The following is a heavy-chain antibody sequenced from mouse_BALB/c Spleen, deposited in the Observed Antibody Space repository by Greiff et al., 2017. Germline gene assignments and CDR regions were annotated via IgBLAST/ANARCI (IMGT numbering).Heavy chain of an antibody. J-gene: IGHJ2*01. V-gene: IGHV5-6-5*01. CDR3: ARGSITTVVGGYFDY. CDR1: GFTFSSFG. Sequence: EVKLVESGGGLVQPGGSRKLSCAASGFTFSSFGMHWVRQAPEKGLEWVAYIRSGGSTYYPDSVKGRFTISRDNARNILYLQMSSLRSEDTAMYYCARGSITTVVGGYFDYWGQGTTLTVSS. D-gene: IGHD1-1*01. CDR2: IRSGGST.